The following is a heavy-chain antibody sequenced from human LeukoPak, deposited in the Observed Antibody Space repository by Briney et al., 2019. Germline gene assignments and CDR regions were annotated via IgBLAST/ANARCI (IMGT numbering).Heavy chain of an antibody. D-gene: IGHD3-9*01. J-gene: IGHJ4*02. Sequence: PGGSLRLSCAASGFTFSSYAMSWVRQAPGKGLEWVSAIRDSGDTTYYADSVKGRFTISRDNSKNTLYLQMNSLRAEDTAIYYCAKNDIGYYFDYGGQGTLVTVSS. CDR1: GFTFSSYA. CDR3: AKNDIGYYFDY. V-gene: IGHV3-23*01. CDR2: IRDSGDTT.